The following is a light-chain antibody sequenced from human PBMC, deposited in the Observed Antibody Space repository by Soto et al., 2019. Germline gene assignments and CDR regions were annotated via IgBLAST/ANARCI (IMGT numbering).Light chain of an antibody. CDR2: EVS. CDR3: SSYAGSNNFV. Sequence: QSVLTQPPSASGSPGQSVTISCTGTSSDVGGYYYVSWYQQHPGKAPKLMIYEVSERPSGVPDRFCGSKSSNTASLTVSGLQAEDEADYYCSSYAGSNNFVFGTGTKVTVL. CDR1: SSDVGGYYY. V-gene: IGLV2-8*01. J-gene: IGLJ1*01.